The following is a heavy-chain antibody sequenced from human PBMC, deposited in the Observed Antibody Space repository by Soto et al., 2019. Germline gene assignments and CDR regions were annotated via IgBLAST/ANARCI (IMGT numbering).Heavy chain of an antibody. D-gene: IGHD6-19*01. CDR2: ISSRSSTI. J-gene: IGHJ4*02. V-gene: IGHV3-48*02. CDR1: GFSFSTYN. Sequence: GGSLRLSCAASGFSFSTYNMNWVRQAPGRGLEWVSYISSRSSTIYHADSVKGRFTISRDNAKNSLYLQMDSLRDEDTAVYFCARAIAVDSTSLDYWGLGTRVTVSS. CDR3: ARAIAVDSTSLDY.